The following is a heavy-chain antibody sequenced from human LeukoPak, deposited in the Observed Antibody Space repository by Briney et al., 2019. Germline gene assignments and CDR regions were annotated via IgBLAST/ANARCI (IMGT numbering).Heavy chain of an antibody. Sequence: SETLSLTCAVYGGSFSGYYWSWIRQPPGKGLEWIGYIYYSGSTNYNPSLKSRVTISVDTSKNQFSLKLSSVTAADTAVYYCARDLFRPPLDYMDVWGKGTTVTVSS. CDR2: IYYSGST. CDR1: GGSFSGYY. V-gene: IGHV4-59*12. CDR3: ARDLFRPPLDYMDV. D-gene: IGHD2-21*01. J-gene: IGHJ6*03.